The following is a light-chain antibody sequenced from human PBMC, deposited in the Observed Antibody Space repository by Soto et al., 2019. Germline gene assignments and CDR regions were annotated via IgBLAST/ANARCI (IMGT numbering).Light chain of an antibody. Sequence: QSALTQPASVSGSPGQSITISCTGTSSDVGGYNYVSWYQQHPGKVPKLMIYDVSSRPSGISNRFSGSKSGITASPTISGLRAEDEAEYYCCSYTSSSTLLFGGGTKLTVL. CDR3: CSYTSSSTLL. CDR1: SSDVGGYNY. CDR2: DVS. V-gene: IGLV2-14*03. J-gene: IGLJ3*02.